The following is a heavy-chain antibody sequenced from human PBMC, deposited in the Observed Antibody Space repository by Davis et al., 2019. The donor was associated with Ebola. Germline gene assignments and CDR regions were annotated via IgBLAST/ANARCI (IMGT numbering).Heavy chain of an antibody. Sequence: GESLKISCAASGFTFSSYWMHWVRQAPGKGLVWVSRINSDGSSTSYADSVKGRFTISRDNAKNSLYLQMNSLRAEDTAVYYCARDAPLICSGGSCYSKDAFDIWGQGTMVTVSS. CDR3: ARDAPLICSGGSCYSKDAFDI. CDR1: GFTFSSYW. CDR2: INSDGSST. V-gene: IGHV3-74*01. J-gene: IGHJ3*02. D-gene: IGHD2-15*01.